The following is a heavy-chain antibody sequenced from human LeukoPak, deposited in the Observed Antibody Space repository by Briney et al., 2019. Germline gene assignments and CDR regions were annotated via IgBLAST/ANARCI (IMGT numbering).Heavy chain of an antibody. V-gene: IGHV3-30*02. CDR3: AKDQSPNYYDILTGYYSPLDY. Sequence: GGSLRLSCAASGFTFSSYGMHWVRQAPGKGLEWXXXXXXXXXXRFYADSVKGRFAISRDNSKNTLYLQMNSLRAEDTAVYYCAKDQSPNYYDILTGYYSPLDYWGQGTLVTVSS. D-gene: IGHD3-9*01. J-gene: IGHJ4*02. CDR2: XXXXXXXR. CDR1: GFTFSSYG.